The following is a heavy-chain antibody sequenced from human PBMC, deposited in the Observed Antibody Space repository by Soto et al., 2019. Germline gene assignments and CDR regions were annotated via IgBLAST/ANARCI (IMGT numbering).Heavy chain of an antibody. J-gene: IGHJ4*02. Sequence: QVQLVQSGAEEKKPGASVKVSCKASGYTFTSYAMHWVRQAPGQRLEWMGWINAGNGNTKYSQKFQGRVTITRDTSASTAYMELSSMRSEDTAVYYCARGIAPYYFDYWGQGTLVTVSS. V-gene: IGHV1-3*05. CDR3: ARGIAPYYFDY. CDR2: INAGNGNT. D-gene: IGHD6-13*01. CDR1: GYTFTSYA.